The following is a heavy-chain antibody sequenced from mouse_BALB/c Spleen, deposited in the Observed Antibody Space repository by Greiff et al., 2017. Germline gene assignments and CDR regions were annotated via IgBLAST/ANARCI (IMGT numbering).Heavy chain of an antibody. V-gene: IGHV5-6*01. CDR2: ISSGGSYT. CDR1: GFTFSSYG. D-gene: IGHD2-2*01. J-gene: IGHJ3*01. CDR3: ARQSLGYDFWFAY. Sequence: EVHLVESGGDLVKPGGSLKLSCAASGFTFSSYGMSWVRQTPDKRLEWVATISSGGSYTYYPDSVKGRFTISRDNAKNTLYLQMSSLKSEDTAMYYCARQSLGYDFWFAYWGQGTLVTVSA.